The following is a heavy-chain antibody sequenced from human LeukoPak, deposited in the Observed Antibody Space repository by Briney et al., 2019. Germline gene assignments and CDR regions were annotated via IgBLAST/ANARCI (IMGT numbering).Heavy chain of an antibody. CDR3: ARDPASWTYYDSSGYYDY. D-gene: IGHD3-22*01. J-gene: IGHJ4*02. V-gene: IGHV3-33*01. CDR2: IWYDGSNK. Sequence: GGSLRLSCVASGFTFSTYGMHWVRQAPGKGLEWVAIIWYDGSNKYYADSVKGRFTISRDNSKNTLYLQMNSLRAEDTAVYYCARDPASWTYYDSSGYYDYWGQGTLGTVSS. CDR1: GFTFSTYG.